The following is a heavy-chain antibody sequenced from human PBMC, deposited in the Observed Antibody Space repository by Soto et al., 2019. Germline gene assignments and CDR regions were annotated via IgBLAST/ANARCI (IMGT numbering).Heavy chain of an antibody. Sequence: VQLVESGGGVVQPGRSLRLSCAASGFTFSSYGMHWVRQAPGKGLEWVAVISYDGSNKDYADSVKGRFTISRDNFKNLVYLKMTDQRAEDWAVYYCAIDLVCITIFGADYWGQGTLVTVSS. CDR2: ISYDGSNK. J-gene: IGHJ4*02. D-gene: IGHD3-3*01. V-gene: IGHV3-30*03. CDR1: GFTFSSYG. CDR3: AIDLVCITIFGADY.